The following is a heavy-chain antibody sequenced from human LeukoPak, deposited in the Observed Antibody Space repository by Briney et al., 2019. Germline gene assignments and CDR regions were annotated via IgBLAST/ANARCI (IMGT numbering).Heavy chain of an antibody. CDR2: TYYSGST. CDR1: GGSISSSSYY. D-gene: IGHD3-22*01. J-gene: IGHJ2*01. CDR3: ARAGNYYDSSGYPILGSYFDR. V-gene: IGHV4-39*01. Sequence: SETLSLSCTVSGGSISSSSYYWGWIRQPPGKGLEWIGSTYYSGSTYYNPSLKSRVTISVDTSKNQFSLKLSSVTAADTAVYYCARAGNYYDSSGYPILGSYFDRWGRGTLVNVSS.